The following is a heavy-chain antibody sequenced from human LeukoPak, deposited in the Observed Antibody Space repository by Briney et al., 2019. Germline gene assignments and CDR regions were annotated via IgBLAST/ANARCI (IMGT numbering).Heavy chain of an antibody. CDR1: GVTFSGYS. CDR2: ISSSSSYI. J-gene: IGHJ4*02. Sequence: GGSLRLSCAASGVTFSGYSLNWVRQAPGKGLEWVSSISSSSSYIYYADSVKGRFTISRDNAKNSLYPQMNSLRAEDTAVYYCAREPDGNFDYWGQGTLVTVSS. V-gene: IGHV3-21*01. CDR3: AREPDGNFDY. D-gene: IGHD1-14*01.